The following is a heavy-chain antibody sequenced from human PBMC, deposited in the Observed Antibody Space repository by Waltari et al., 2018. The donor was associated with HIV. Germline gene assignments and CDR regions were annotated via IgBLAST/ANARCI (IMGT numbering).Heavy chain of an antibody. V-gene: IGHV3-30*04. Sequence: LVQSGGGVGQPGRSLRLSCAASGVIISHPAMNWVRQSVEKRLEWVAVITYDGGKEFVTDSVKGRFIISRDNARDTVSLEMKLLKVEDSGVYYCVRRSVVGFDLWGQGTTVLVS. D-gene: IGHD6-19*01. J-gene: IGHJ6*02. CDR2: ITYDGGKE. CDR1: GVIISHPA. CDR3: VRRSVVGFDL.